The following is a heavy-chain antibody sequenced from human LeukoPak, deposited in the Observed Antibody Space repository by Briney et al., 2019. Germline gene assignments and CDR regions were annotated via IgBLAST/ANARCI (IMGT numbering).Heavy chain of an antibody. CDR1: GGSINSYY. CDR2: IYSSGST. V-gene: IGHV4-4*07. J-gene: IGHJ6*02. Sequence: SETLPLTCAGSGGSINSYYWSWIRQPAGKAREWVGRIYSSGSTNYNPSLKSLVTMSVDTSKNHFSLKLSSVTAADTAVYYCARDRKTVSSYYYHGMDVWGQGTTVTVSS. D-gene: IGHD4-17*01. CDR3: ARDRKTVSSYYYHGMDV.